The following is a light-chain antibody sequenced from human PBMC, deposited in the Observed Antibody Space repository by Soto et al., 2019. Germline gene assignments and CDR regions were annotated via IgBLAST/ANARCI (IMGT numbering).Light chain of an antibody. CDR3: QQRSNWPLI. J-gene: IGKJ4*01. CDR1: QSISRN. CDR2: GAS. V-gene: IGKV3-15*01. Sequence: EIVMTQSPATLSVSPGERATLSCRASQSISRNLAWYQQKPGQAPRLLIYGASTRATGIPARFSGSGSGTEFTLTISSLQSEDFAVYYCQQRSNWPLIFGGGTKVEIK.